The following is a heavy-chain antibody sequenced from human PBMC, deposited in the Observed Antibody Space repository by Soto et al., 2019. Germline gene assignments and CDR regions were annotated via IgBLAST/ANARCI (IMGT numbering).Heavy chain of an antibody. CDR2: IYPGDSDT. CDR3: ARKIEYSSSSGNAFDI. D-gene: IGHD6-6*01. V-gene: IGHV5-51*01. J-gene: IGHJ3*02. Sequence: GESLKISCKGSGYSFTSYWIGWVRQMPGKGLEWMGIIYPGDSDTRYSPSFQGQVTISADKSISTAYLQWSSLKASDTAMYYCARKIEYSSSSGNAFDIWGQGTMVTVSS. CDR1: GYSFTSYW.